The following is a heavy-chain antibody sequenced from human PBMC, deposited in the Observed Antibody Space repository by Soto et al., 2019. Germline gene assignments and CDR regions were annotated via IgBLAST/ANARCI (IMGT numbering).Heavy chain of an antibody. J-gene: IGHJ4*02. CDR3: AIPYYYDSSGYWWDFDY. CDR2: IYGGGST. D-gene: IGHD3-22*01. CDR1: GFTVSTHY. Sequence: EVQLVESGGGLVQPGGSLRLSCAASGFTVSTHYMSWVRQAPGKGLEWVSVIYGGGSTYYAGSVKGRFTISRDNSKNTLYLQMNSLRAEDTAVYYCAIPYYYDSSGYWWDFDYWGQGTLVTVSS. V-gene: IGHV3-66*04.